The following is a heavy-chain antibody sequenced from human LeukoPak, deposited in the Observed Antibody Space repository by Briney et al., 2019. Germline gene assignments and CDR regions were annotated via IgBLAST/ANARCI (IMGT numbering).Heavy chain of an antibody. V-gene: IGHV3-23*01. CDR3: VRVSSSWYSDY. Sequence: GGSLRLSCAASGFTFSSYAMSWVRQAPGKGLDWVSAISVGGSNTYYADSVKGRFTISRDNSKNTLYLQMNSLRAEDTAVYYCVRVSSSWYSDYWGQGTLVTVSS. CDR2: ISVGGSNT. D-gene: IGHD6-13*01. CDR1: GFTFSSYA. J-gene: IGHJ4*02.